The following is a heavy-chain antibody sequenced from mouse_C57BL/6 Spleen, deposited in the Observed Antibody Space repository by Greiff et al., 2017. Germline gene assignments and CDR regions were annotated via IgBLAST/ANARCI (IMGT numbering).Heavy chain of an antibody. CDR2: ISDGGSYT. J-gene: IGHJ2*01. CDR3: AGDSNYGYFDY. D-gene: IGHD2-5*01. V-gene: IGHV5-4*01. Sequence: EVQLVESGGGLVKPGGSLKLSCAASGFTFSSYAMSWVRQTPEKRLEWVATISDGGSYTYYPDNVKGRFTISRDNAKNNLYLQMSHLKSEDTAMYYCAGDSNYGYFDYWGQGTTLTVSS. CDR1: GFTFSSYA.